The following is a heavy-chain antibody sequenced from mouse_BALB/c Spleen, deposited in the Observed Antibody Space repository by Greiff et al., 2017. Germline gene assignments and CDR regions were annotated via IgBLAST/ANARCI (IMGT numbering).Heavy chain of an antibody. Sequence: EVQLVESGGGLVQPGGSRKLSCAASGFTFSSFGMHWVRQAPEKGLEWVAYISSGSSTIYYADTVKGRFTISRDNPKNTLFLQMTSLRSEDTAMYYCARVRRGEMDYWGQGTSVTVSS. J-gene: IGHJ4*01. D-gene: IGHD2-14*01. CDR2: ISSGSSTI. V-gene: IGHV5-17*02. CDR3: ARVRRGEMDY. CDR1: GFTFSSFG.